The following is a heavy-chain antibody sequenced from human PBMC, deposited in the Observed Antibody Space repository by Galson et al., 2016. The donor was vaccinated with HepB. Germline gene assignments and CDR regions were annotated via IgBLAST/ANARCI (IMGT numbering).Heavy chain of an antibody. V-gene: IGHV1-69*13. CDR1: GGTFNSDA. CDR3: ARLQVAAKPNWFDP. Sequence: SVKVSCKASGGTFNSDAISWVRQAPGQGLEWMGGIIPIFDTANYAQKFQGRVTITADESTSTTYMELSSLRSEDTAMYYCARLQVAAKPNWFDPWGQGTLVTVSP. CDR2: IIPIFDTA. J-gene: IGHJ5*02. D-gene: IGHD2-2*02.